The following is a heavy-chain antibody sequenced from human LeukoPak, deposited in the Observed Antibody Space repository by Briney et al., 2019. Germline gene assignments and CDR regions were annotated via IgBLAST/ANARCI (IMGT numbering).Heavy chain of an antibody. CDR1: GFTFSNYA. Sequence: GGSLRLSCAASGFTFSNYAMTWVRQAPGKGLEWVSGISDGGRSTFHADSVKGRFTISRDNSKNTLYLQMSSLRAEDTAVYYCARLLPVAARGWYFDLWGRGALVSVSS. J-gene: IGHJ2*01. V-gene: IGHV3-23*01. CDR3: ARLLPVAARGWYFDL. D-gene: IGHD6-19*01. CDR2: ISDGGRST.